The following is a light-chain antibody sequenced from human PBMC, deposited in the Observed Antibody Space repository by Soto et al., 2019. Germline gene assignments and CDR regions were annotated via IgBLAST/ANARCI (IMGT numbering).Light chain of an antibody. J-gene: IGKJ2*01. V-gene: IGKV3-20*01. CDR1: QSVSSSY. CDR3: QQYGGSPPFT. Sequence: EFVLTQSPGTLSLSPGERATLSCRASQSVSSSYLAWYQQKPGQAPRLLIYGASNRASGIPDRFSDGASGTGFTLTISRLEPEDFAVYFCQQYGGSPPFTFGQGTKVEIK. CDR2: GAS.